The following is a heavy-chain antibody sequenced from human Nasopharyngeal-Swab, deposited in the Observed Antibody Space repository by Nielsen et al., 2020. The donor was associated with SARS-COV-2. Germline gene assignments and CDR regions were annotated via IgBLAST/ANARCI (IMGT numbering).Heavy chain of an antibody. Sequence: GESLKISCKGSGYSFTSYWIGWVRQMPGKGLEWMGIIYPGDSGTRYSPSFQGQVTISADKSISTAYLQWSSLKASDTAMYYCARQPTVYDISYDYWGQGTLVTVSS. V-gene: IGHV5-51*01. CDR2: IYPGDSGT. J-gene: IGHJ4*02. CDR1: GYSFTSYW. D-gene: IGHD3-9*01. CDR3: ARQPTVYDISYDY.